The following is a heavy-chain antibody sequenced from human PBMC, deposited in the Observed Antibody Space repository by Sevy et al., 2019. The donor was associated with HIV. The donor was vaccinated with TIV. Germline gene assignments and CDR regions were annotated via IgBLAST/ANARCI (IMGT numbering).Heavy chain of an antibody. V-gene: IGHV3-74*01. J-gene: IGHJ2*01. Sequence: GGSLRLSCAASGFTFSAYWMHWVRQAPGKGLVWVSHINTDGSGTSYADSVKGRFTISRANAKNTLYLQMNRLRAEDTVVYYGAKKGGYGSGSYYWYFDLWGRGTLVTVSS. CDR2: INTDGSGT. CDR3: AKKGGYGSGSYYWYFDL. CDR1: GFTFSAYW. D-gene: IGHD3-10*01.